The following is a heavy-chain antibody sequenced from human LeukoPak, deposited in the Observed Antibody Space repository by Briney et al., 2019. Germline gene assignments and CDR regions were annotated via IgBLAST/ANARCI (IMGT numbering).Heavy chain of an antibody. CDR2: IYTGGTT. CDR1: GLTVSNNY. Sequence: GGSLRLSCAASGLTVSNNYMSWVRQAPGKGLEWVSLIYTGGTTHYADSVKGRFTIPRDNSKNTVYLQMNSLTAEDTALYYCARKPLNWFFDLWGRGTLVTVSS. V-gene: IGHV3-66*01. CDR3: ARKPLNWFFDL. J-gene: IGHJ2*01.